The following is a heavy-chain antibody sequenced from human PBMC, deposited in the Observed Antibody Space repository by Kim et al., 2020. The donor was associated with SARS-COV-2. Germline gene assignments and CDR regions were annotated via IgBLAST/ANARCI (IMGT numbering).Heavy chain of an antibody. V-gene: IGHV3-48*02. CDR2: ISSTYGI. CDR1: GFTFSTYS. J-gene: IGHJ4*01. Sequence: GGSLRLSCAASGFTFSTYSMNWVRQAPGKGLEWVSYISSTYGIHYGDSVEGRFTTFRDNAKNTLYLLMNSRRDDDNALDYCSGDHPCAFDYWG. CDR3: SGDHPCAFDY.